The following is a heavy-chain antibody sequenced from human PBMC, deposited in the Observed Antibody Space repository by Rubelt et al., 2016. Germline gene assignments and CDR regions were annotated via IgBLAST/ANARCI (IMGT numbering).Heavy chain of an antibody. CDR3: AIPSGDYSDAFDI. Sequence: GKGLEWVSVISGSGGSTYYADSVKGRFTISRDNSKNTLYLQMNSLRAEDTAVYYCAIPSGDYSDAFDIWGQGTMVTVSS. V-gene: IGHV3-23*01. D-gene: IGHD4-11*01. J-gene: IGHJ3*02. CDR2: ISGSGGST.